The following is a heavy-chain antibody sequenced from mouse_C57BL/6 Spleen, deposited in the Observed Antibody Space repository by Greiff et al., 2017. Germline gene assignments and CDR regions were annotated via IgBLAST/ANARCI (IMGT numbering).Heavy chain of an antibody. CDR2: ISSGGSYT. D-gene: IGHD2-1*01. J-gene: IGHJ4*01. CDR3: ARRGNGNYVSYAMDY. V-gene: IGHV5-6*02. Sequence: EVKLVESGGDLVKPGGSLKLSCAASGFTFSSYGMSWVRQTPDKRLEWVATISSGGSYTYYPDSVKGRFTISRDNAKNTLYLQMSSLKSEDTAMYYCARRGNGNYVSYAMDYWGQGTSVTVSS. CDR1: GFTFSSYG.